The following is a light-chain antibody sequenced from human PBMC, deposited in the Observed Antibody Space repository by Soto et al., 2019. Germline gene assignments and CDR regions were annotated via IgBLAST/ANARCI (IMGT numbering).Light chain of an antibody. J-gene: IGLJ3*02. V-gene: IGLV1-40*01. Sequence: QSALTQPPSVSGAPGQRVTISCTGSSSNIGANYDVHWYQQIPGTAPKVLIYVNNNRPSGVPDRFSGSKSGTSASLAITGLQAEDEADYYCQSYDSSLSAWVFGGGTKLTVL. CDR1: SSNIGANYD. CDR2: VNN. CDR3: QSYDSSLSAWV.